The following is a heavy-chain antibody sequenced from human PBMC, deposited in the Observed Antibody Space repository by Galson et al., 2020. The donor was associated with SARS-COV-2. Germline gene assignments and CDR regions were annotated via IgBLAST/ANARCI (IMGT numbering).Heavy chain of an antibody. CDR1: GGSNSTTSYF. V-gene: IGHV4-39*01. D-gene: IGHD4-17*01. CDR2: IYYSGTT. CDR3: ARRGGTVSTQYFDL. J-gene: IGHJ2*01. Sequence: SETLSLTCTVSGGSNSTTSYFWGWIRQPPGKGLEWIGTIYYSGTTYYNPSLRSRVTISVDTSRNQFSLKLNSVTAADTAVYYCARRGGTVSTQYFDLWGRGTLVTVSS.